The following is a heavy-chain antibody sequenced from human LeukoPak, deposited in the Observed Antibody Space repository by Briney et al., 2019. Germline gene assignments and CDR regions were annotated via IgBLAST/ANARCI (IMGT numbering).Heavy chain of an antibody. CDR2: MNPNSGDT. J-gene: IGHJ4*02. D-gene: IGHD4-17*01. V-gene: IGHV1-8*02. Sequence: ASMKVSCKASGYTFTSHDINWVRQATGQGLEWMGWMNPNSGDTGYAQKFQGRVTMTRDTSTSTVYMELSSLRSEDTAVYYCARSTSGDYSDDDFDYWGQGTLVTVSS. CDR3: ARSTSGDYSDDDFDY. CDR1: GYTFTSHD.